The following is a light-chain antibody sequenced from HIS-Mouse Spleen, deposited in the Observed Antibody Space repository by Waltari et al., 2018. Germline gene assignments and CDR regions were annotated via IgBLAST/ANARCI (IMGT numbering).Light chain of an antibody. CDR2: KAS. CDR1: QSISSW. CDR3: QQYYSFPYT. Sequence: DIQMTQSPSTLSASVGDRVTITCRASQSISSWLAWYQQKPGKAPKLLIYKASSLESGVPSRFSGSGSGTEFTLTISCLQSEDFATYYCQQYYSFPYTFGQGTKLEIK. V-gene: IGKV1-5*03. J-gene: IGKJ2*01.